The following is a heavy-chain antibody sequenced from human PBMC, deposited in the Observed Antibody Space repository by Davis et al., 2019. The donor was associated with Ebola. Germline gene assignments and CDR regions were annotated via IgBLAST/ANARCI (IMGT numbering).Heavy chain of an antibody. CDR3: ARVDYSGSGWGY. V-gene: IGHV1-18*04. CDR1: GYTFTSYY. CDR2: ISAYNGNT. Sequence: ASAKVSCNASGYTFTSYYMHWVRQAPGQGLEWMGWISAYNGNTNYAQKLQGRVTMTRDTSTSTVYMELSSLRSEDTAVYYCARVDYSGSGWGYWGQGTLVTVSS. D-gene: IGHD6-19*01. J-gene: IGHJ4*02.